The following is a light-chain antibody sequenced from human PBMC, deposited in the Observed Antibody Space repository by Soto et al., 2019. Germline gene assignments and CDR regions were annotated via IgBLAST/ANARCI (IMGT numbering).Light chain of an antibody. Sequence: EIVLTQSPGTLSSSPGERATISCRASQSVSSRYLAWYQQKPGQAPRLLMYGASNRATDIPDRFSGSGSGTDFTLTISRLEPEDFAVYFCQQYGSSPPFTFGQGTKVEIK. V-gene: IGKV3-20*01. J-gene: IGKJ2*01. CDR2: GAS. CDR3: QQYGSSPPFT. CDR1: QSVSSRY.